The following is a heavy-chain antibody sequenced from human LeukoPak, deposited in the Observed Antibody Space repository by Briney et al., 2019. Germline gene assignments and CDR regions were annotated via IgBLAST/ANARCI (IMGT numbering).Heavy chain of an antibody. J-gene: IGHJ4*02. Sequence: GGSLRLSCAASGFTFSSYAMHWVRQAPGKGLEWVSSMSGSGGSTYYADSVKGRFTISRDNSNNTLYLQMNSLRAEDTAVYYCAKDISSGRVSVYWGQGTLVTVSS. CDR3: AKDISSGRVSVY. V-gene: IGHV3-23*01. D-gene: IGHD6-19*01. CDR1: GFTFSSYA. CDR2: MSGSGGST.